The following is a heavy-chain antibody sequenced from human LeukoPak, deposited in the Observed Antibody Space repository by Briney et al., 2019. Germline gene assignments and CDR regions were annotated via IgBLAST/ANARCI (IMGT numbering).Heavy chain of an antibody. D-gene: IGHD2-15*01. CDR3: AKDVGYCSGGSCYPEDY. Sequence: GGSLRLSCAASGFTFSSYGMHWIRQAPGKGLEWVAFIRYDGSNKYYADSVKGRFTISRDNSKNTLYLQMNSLRAEDTAEYYCAKDVGYCSGGSCYPEDYWGQGTLVTVSS. CDR1: GFTFSSYG. V-gene: IGHV3-30*02. CDR2: IRYDGSNK. J-gene: IGHJ4*02.